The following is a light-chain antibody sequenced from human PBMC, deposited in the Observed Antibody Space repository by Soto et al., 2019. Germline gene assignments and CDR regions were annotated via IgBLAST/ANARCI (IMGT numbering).Light chain of an antibody. CDR2: DVS. J-gene: IGKJ5*01. CDR1: QTVGTH. Sequence: TQSPATLSASPVESAALSCRASQTVGTHLAWYQQKPGLAPRLLIYDVSTRAPGVPGRFSGSGSETEFTLTIRSLQSDDFAVYYCQEYNNWPPIAFGQGKRLEIK. CDR3: QEYNNWPPIA. V-gene: IGKV3-15*01.